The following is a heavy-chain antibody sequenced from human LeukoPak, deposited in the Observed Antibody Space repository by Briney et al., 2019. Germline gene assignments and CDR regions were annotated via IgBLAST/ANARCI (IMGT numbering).Heavy chain of an antibody. CDR1: GFTFSNYG. J-gene: IGHJ4*02. Sequence: GGSLRLSCAASGFTFSNYGMHWVRQAPGKGLEWVAVMWYDESNEYSGDSVKGRFTISRDNSKNTLYLQMNSLRTEDTAVYYCAKAEGYDILTGLDYWGQGTLVTVSS. V-gene: IGHV3-33*06. CDR2: MWYDESNE. CDR3: AKAEGYDILTGLDY. D-gene: IGHD3-9*01.